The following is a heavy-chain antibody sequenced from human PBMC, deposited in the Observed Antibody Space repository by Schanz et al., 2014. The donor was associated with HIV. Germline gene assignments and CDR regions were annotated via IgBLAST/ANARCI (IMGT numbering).Heavy chain of an antibody. CDR2: ISAYNGKT. V-gene: IGHV1-18*01. J-gene: IGHJ4*02. Sequence: QVQLVQSGAEVQKPGASVTVSCTASGYIFTSNGISWVRQAPGQGLEWMGWISAYNGKTNYARKVQGRITLTTDSPTNTAYLELRSLTSDDTAVYYCAREYSTWDRHFDYWGQGTLVTVSP. D-gene: IGHD5-18*01. CDR1: GYIFTSNG. CDR3: AREYSTWDRHFDY.